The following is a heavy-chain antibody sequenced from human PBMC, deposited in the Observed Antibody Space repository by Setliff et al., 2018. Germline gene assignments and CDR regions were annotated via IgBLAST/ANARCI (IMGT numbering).Heavy chain of an antibody. CDR1: GDSISSGSYY. CDR2: FHTGGST. CDR3: ARAGPTVTFFRVLVISWWDP. J-gene: IGHJ5*02. V-gene: IGHV4-61*09. D-gene: IGHD3-3*01. Sequence: LSLTCTVSGDSISSGSYYWTWIRQPAGKGLEWIGHFHTGGSTNYNRSLRSRVSISVDTSKNQFSLKLSSVTAADTATYYCARAGPTVTFFRVLVISWWDPWGQGSLVTVSS.